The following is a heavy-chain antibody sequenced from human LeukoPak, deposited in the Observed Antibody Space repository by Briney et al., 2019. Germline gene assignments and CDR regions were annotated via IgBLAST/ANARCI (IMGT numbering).Heavy chain of an antibody. V-gene: IGHV3-48*02. CDR1: GLTFSSYS. Sequence: PGGSLRLSCAASGLTFSSYSMNWVRQAPGKGLEWVSYISSSSTIYYADSVKGRFTISRDNAKNSLYLQMNSLRDEDTAVYYCARESPTGSSGRRYFDYWGQGTLVTVSS. CDR2: ISSSSTI. J-gene: IGHJ4*02. CDR3: ARESPTGSSGRRYFDY. D-gene: IGHD3-22*01.